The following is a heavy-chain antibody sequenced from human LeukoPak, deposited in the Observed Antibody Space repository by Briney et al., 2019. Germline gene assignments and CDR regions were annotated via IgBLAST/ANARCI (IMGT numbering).Heavy chain of an antibody. Sequence: ASVKVSCKASGYTFTSYYMHWVRQAPGQRLEWMGIINPSGGSTSYAQKFQGRVTMTRDTSTSTVYMELSSLRSEDTAVYYSAGVVTGYSGYDFRGSGGNYFDYWGQGTLVTVSS. CDR2: INPSGGST. J-gene: IGHJ4*02. D-gene: IGHD5-12*01. CDR1: GYTFTSYY. V-gene: IGHV1-46*01. CDR3: AGVVTGYSGYDFRGSGGNYFDY.